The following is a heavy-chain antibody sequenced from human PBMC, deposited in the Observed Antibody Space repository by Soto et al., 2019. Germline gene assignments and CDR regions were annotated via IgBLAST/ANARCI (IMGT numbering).Heavy chain of an antibody. Sequence: EVQLLESGGGLVQPGGSLRLSCAASGFTFSIYAMSWVRQAPGKGLEWVSAISGSGGSTYYADSVKGRFTISRDNSKNTLYLQLNSQRAEGTAVYYCAKDGSDYEGSGRWGDLLRLCYFDYWGQGTLVTVSS. CDR2: ISGSGGST. D-gene: IGHD3-10*01. J-gene: IGHJ4*02. CDR1: GFTFSIYA. V-gene: IGHV3-23*01. CDR3: AKDGSDYEGSGRWGDLLRLCYFDY.